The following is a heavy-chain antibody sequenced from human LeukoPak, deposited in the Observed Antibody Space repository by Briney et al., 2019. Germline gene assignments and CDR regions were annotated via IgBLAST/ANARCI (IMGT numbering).Heavy chain of an antibody. CDR1: GGSISSYN. CDR3: ARDYEYYFDY. J-gene: IGHJ4*02. Sequence: SETLSLTCTVSGGSISSYNWSWIRQPPGKGLEWIGYIYYSGSTNYNPSLKSRVTISVDTSKNQFSLKLSSVTAADTAVYYCARDYEYYFDYWGQGTLVTVSS. D-gene: IGHD3-16*01. CDR2: IYYSGST. V-gene: IGHV4-59*01.